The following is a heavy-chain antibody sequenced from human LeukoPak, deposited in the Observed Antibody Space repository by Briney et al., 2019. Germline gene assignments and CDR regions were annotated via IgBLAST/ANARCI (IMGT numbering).Heavy chain of an antibody. CDR3: ARDRAVAGTHDAFDI. CDR2: IWYDGSNK. Sequence: GRSLRLSCAASGFTFSSYGKHWVRQAPGKGLEWVAVIWYDGSNKYYADSVRGRFTISRDNSKNTLYLQMNSLRAEDTAVYYCARDRAVAGTHDAFDIWGQGTMVTVSS. V-gene: IGHV3-33*01. J-gene: IGHJ3*02. D-gene: IGHD6-19*01. CDR1: GFTFSSYG.